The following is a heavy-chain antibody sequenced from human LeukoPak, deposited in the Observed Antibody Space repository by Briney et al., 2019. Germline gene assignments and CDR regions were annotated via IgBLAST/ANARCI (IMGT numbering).Heavy chain of an antibody. D-gene: IGHD4-17*01. CDR2: IWYDGSNK. V-gene: IGHV3-33*01. CDR3: ARDGMNIYGDYVFDY. J-gene: IGHJ4*02. Sequence: GGSLRLSCAASGFTFSSYGMHWVRQAPGKGLEWVAVIWYDGSNKYYADSVKGRFTISRDNSKNTLYLQMNSLRAEDTAVYYCARDGMNIYGDYVFDYWGQGTLVTVSS. CDR1: GFTFSSYG.